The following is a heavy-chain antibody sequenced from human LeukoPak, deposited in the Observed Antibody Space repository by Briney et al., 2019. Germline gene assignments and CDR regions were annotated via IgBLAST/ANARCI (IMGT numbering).Heavy chain of an antibody. CDR3: ARGAQKVYDFWSGYPALNWFDP. J-gene: IGHJ5*02. D-gene: IGHD3-3*01. CDR2: ISTSGST. V-gene: IGHV4-61*02. Sequence: SQTLSLTCTVSGGSISGDNYYWSWIRQPAGKGLEWIGRISTSGSTSYNPSLKSRVTISVDTSKNQFSLKLSSVTAADTAVYYCARGAQKVYDFWSGYPALNWFDPWGQGTLVTVSS. CDR1: GGSISGDNYY.